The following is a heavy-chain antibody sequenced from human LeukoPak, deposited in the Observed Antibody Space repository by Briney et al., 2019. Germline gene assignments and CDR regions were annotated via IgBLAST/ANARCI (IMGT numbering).Heavy chain of an antibody. CDR2: IYPGDSDT. J-gene: IGHJ3*02. CDR1: GYVFSTYS. CDR3: ARSAAFDI. Sequence: GESLKISCKGSGYVFSTYSIGWVRQMPGKGLEWMGIIYPGDSDTSYSPSFQGQVTISADKSISTAYLQWSSLKASDTAMYYCARSAAFDIWGQGTMATVSS. V-gene: IGHV5-51*01.